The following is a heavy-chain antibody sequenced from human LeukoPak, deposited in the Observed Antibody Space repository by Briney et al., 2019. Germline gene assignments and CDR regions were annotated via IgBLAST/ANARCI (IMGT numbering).Heavy chain of an antibody. Sequence: SETLSLTCTVSGGSISSSSYYWGWIRQPPGKGLEWIGSIYYSGSTYYNPSLKSRVTISVDTSKNQFSLKLSSVTAADTAVYYCARYYSSGWHRVLDLDYWGQGTLVTVSS. V-gene: IGHV4-39*07. CDR3: ARYYSSGWHRVLDLDY. CDR1: GGSISSSSYY. D-gene: IGHD6-19*01. J-gene: IGHJ4*02. CDR2: IYYSGST.